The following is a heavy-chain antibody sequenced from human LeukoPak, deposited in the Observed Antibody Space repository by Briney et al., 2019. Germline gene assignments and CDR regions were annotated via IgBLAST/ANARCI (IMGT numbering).Heavy chain of an antibody. CDR2: IKKDGSEK. CDR3: ARHLSGVSGYTYGRGIDY. CDR1: GFTFSSYW. J-gene: IGHJ4*02. V-gene: IGHV3-7*01. Sequence: GGSLRLSCAASGFTFSSYWMTWVRQAPGKGLEWVANIKKDGSEKSYVDSVKGRFTISRDNAKTSLYLQMISLRAEDTAVYYCARHLSGVSGYTYGRGIDYWGQGTLVTVSS. D-gene: IGHD5-18*01.